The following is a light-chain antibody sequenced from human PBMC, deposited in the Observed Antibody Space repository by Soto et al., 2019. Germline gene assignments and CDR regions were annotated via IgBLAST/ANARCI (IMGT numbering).Light chain of an antibody. CDR2: GAS. CDR1: QSVSNNY. V-gene: IGKV3-20*01. J-gene: IGKJ1*01. CDR3: QQYGSSGT. Sequence: EIVMTQSPGTLSLSPGERATLSCRASQSVSNNYLAWYQQKPGQAPRLLIYGASNRATGIPDRLSGSGSGTDFILTISRMEPEDSAVYYYQQYGSSGTFCQGTKVDIK.